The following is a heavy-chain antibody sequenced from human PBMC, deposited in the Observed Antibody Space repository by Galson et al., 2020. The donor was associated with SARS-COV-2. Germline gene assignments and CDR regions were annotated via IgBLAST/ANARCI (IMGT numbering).Heavy chain of an antibody. V-gene: IGHV3-30*01. CDR1: GFTFSSYA. CDR2: ISYDGSNK. CDR3: ARDRLIAVAGFDY. D-gene: IGHD6-19*01. J-gene: IGHJ4*02. Sequence: GGSLRLSCAASGFTFSSYAMHWVRQAPGKGLEWVAVISYDGSNKYYADSVKGRFTISRDNSKNTLYLQMNSLRAEDTAVYYCARDRLIAVAGFDYWGQGTLVTVAS.